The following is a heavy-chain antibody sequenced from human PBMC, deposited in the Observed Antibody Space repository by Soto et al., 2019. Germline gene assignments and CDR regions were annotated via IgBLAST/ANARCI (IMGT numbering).Heavy chain of an antibody. Sequence: PSETLSLTCAVSGGSISTSNWWSWVRQPPGKGLEWIGEVYRTGSTNYNPSLESRVIVSVDTSKNQFSLKLSSVTAADTAVYYCARHGSGSYYNNWFDPWGQGTLVTVSS. D-gene: IGHD3-10*01. CDR1: GGSISTSNW. V-gene: IGHV4-4*02. J-gene: IGHJ5*02. CDR3: ARHGSGSYYNNWFDP. CDR2: VYRTGST.